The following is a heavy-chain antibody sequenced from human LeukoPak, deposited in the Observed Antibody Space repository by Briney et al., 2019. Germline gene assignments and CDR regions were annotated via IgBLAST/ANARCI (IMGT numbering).Heavy chain of an antibody. J-gene: IGHJ6*03. D-gene: IGHD3-10*01. Sequence: PSETLSLTCTVSGGSISSNYWSWLRRPPGKGLEWMGYIYYSGSTNYNPYLKSRVTISVHTSKNRFSLKLSSVTAADTAVYYCARGLGSGSYYSVGTSYYYYYYMDVWGKGTTVTVSS. CDR1: GGSISSNY. V-gene: IGHV4-59*01. CDR3: ARGLGSGSYYSVGTSYYYYYYMDV. CDR2: IYYSGST.